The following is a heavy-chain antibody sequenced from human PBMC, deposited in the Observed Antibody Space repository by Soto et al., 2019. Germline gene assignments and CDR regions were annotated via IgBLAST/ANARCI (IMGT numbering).Heavy chain of an antibody. J-gene: IGHJ4*01. CDR2: INPSVGTT. CDR3: ARTRGYSGDDYFPYHVDY. CDR1: GYTFTSYY. D-gene: IGHD5-12*01. Sequence: ASVKVSCKASGYTFTSYYMHWVRQAPGQGLEWMGGINPSVGTTNYAQKFQGRVTMTRDTSTSTVYMELSSLRSEDTDGYYCARTRGYSGDDYFPYHVDYWG. V-gene: IGHV1-46*01.